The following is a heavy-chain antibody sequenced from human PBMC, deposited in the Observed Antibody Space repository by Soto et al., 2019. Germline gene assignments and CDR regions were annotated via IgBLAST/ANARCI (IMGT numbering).Heavy chain of an antibody. CDR3: ARGGGVGVAGSAAFDM. CDR1: GYPVTAYY. CDR2: INPATGAA. D-gene: IGHD3-3*01. J-gene: IGHJ3*02. V-gene: IGHV1-2*02. Sequence: QLHLVQSGAVVKKPGASVTVSCSASGYPVTAYYMHWVRQAPGRGLEWMGGINPATGAAKYTQTFQGRGNMTRDPSTSTVFMELSGLTSEDTAVFYCARGGGVGVAGSAAFDMWGQGTLVTVSS.